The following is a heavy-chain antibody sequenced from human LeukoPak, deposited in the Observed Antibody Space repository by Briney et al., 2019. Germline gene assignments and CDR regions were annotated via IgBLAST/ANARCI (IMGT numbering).Heavy chain of an antibody. J-gene: IGHJ4*02. CDR2: IYYSGST. D-gene: IGHD3-10*01. V-gene: IGHV4-59*12. CDR3: AKDFIVGSLIMFRGVVD. CDR1: GGSISSYY. Sequence: SETLSLTCTVSGGSISSYYWSWIRQPPGKGLEWIGYIYYSGSTNYNPSLKSRVTISVDTSKNQFSLKLSSVTAADTAVYYCAKDFIVGSLIMFRGVVDWGQGTLVTVSS.